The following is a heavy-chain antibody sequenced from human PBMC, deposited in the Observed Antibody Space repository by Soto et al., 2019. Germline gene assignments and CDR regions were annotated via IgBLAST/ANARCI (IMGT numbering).Heavy chain of an antibody. J-gene: IGHJ6*02. Sequence: PGESLKISCKGSGYSFTSYWIGWVRQMPGKGLEWMGIIYPGDSDTRYSPSFQGQVTISADKSISTAYLQWSSLKASDTAMYYCARQYYYGSGSQAPSYYYYGMDVWGQGTTVTVSS. CDR1: GYSFTSYW. V-gene: IGHV5-51*01. D-gene: IGHD3-10*01. CDR2: IYPGDSDT. CDR3: ARQYYYGSGSQAPSYYYYGMDV.